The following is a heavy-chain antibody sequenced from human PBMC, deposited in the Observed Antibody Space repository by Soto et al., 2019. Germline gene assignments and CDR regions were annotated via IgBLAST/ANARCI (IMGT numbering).Heavy chain of an antibody. CDR1: GGSVNSGNYY. J-gene: IGHJ3*02. V-gene: IGHV4-34*01. CDR3: ARVERGTATTVVDAFDI. Sequence: QVQLQQWGAGLLKPSETLSLTCAVFGGSVNSGNYYWSWIRQPPGKGLEWIGEMSHSGGTHFNPSLMSRVTISVETSKKKYSLKVSSVTAADTALYYCARVERGTATTVVDAFDIWGPGTMVTVSS. D-gene: IGHD1-1*01. CDR2: MSHSGGT.